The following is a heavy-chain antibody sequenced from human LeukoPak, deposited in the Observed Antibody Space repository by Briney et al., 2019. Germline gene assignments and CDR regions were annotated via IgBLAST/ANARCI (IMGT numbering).Heavy chain of an antibody. CDR3: ARDPNGDYIGAFEF. J-gene: IGHJ3*01. Sequence: GRSLRLSCAASGFTFDDYAMHWVRQAPGKGLEWVSGISWNSGSIGYADSVKGRFTISRDNAKNTLYLQMNSLRVEDTAQYFCARDPNGDYIGAFEFWGQGSGVTVSS. V-gene: IGHV3-9*01. CDR2: ISWNSGSI. CDR1: GFTFDDYA. D-gene: IGHD4-17*01.